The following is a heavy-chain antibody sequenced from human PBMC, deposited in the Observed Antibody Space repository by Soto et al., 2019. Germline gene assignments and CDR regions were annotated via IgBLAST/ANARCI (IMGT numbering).Heavy chain of an antibody. V-gene: IGHV4-61*01. CDR3: ARESSWSGWFPL. CDR1: GGSVSSDSYY. Sequence: PSETLSLTCTVSGGSVSSDSYYWSWIRQPPGKGLEWIGYISYTGSTDYNPSLKSRVTISVDTPKNQFSLKLSSVTAADTAVYYCARESSWSGWFPLWGQGTLFTVSS. D-gene: IGHD6-19*01. CDR2: ISYTGST. J-gene: IGHJ4*02.